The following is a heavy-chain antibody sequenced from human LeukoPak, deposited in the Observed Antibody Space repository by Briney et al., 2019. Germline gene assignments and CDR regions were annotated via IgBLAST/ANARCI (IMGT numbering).Heavy chain of an antibody. Sequence: GGSLRLSCAASGFTFSTYSVNWVRQAPGKGLEWLSYISSSSNTIYYTDSVKGRFTISRDNAKNSLFLQMNSLRAEDTAVYYCATYSSSWFNYYFDYWGQGTLVTVSS. CDR2: ISSSSNTI. J-gene: IGHJ4*02. CDR3: ATYSSSWFNYYFDY. V-gene: IGHV3-48*04. D-gene: IGHD6-13*01. CDR1: GFTFSTYS.